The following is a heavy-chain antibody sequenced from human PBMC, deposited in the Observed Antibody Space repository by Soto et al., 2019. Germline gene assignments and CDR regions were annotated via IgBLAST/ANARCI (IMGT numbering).Heavy chain of an antibody. CDR2: IIPIFGTA. CDR1: GGTFSSYA. J-gene: IGHJ6*01. Sequence: SVKVSCKASGGTFSSYAISWVRQAPGQGLEWMGGIIPIFGTANYAQKFQGRVTITADESTSTAYMELSSLRSEDTAVYYCARDLRATVVTPDYYGMDVWGQGTTVTVSS. V-gene: IGHV1-69*13. CDR3: ARDLRATVVTPDYYGMDV. D-gene: IGHD4-17*01.